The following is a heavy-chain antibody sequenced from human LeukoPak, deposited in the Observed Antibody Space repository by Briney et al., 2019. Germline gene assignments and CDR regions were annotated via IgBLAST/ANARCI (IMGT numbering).Heavy chain of an antibody. V-gene: IGHV4-34*01. CDR2: INHSGST. Sequence: SETLSLTCAVYGGSFSGYYWSWIRQPPGKGLEWIGEINHSGSTNYNPSLKSRVTVSVDTSKNQFSLKLSSVTAADTAVYYCARATRYDYVWGSYRSGYYFDCWGQGTLVTVSS. J-gene: IGHJ4*02. CDR1: GGSFSGYY. CDR3: ARATRYDYVWGSYRSGYYFDC. D-gene: IGHD3-16*02.